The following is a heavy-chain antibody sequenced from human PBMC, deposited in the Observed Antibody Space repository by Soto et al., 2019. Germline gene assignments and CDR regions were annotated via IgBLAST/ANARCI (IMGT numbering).Heavy chain of an antibody. V-gene: IGHV4-59*01. D-gene: IGHD3-3*01. Sequence: SETLSLTCTVSGGSISSYYWSWIRQPPGKGLEWIGYIYYSGSTNYNPSLKSRVTISVDTSKNQFSLKLSSVTAADTAVYYCARCQYYDFWSGYHHYVMDVWGQGSTVTVSS. CDR2: IYYSGST. CDR3: ARCQYYDFWSGYHHYVMDV. CDR1: GGSISSYY. J-gene: IGHJ6*02.